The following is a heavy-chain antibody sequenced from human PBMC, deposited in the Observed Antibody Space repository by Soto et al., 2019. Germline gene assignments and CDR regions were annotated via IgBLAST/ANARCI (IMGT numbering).Heavy chain of an antibody. V-gene: IGHV4-30-2*01. CDR3: ARHFYFSMDV. Sequence: TLSLTCAVSGGSISSGGYSWSWIRQPPGKGLEWIGYIYHSGSTYYNPSLKSRVTISVDKSKNQLSLKLTSVTAADTAVYYCARHFYFSMDVWGQGTTVTVSS. CDR2: IYHSGST. J-gene: IGHJ6*02. CDR1: GGSISSGGYS.